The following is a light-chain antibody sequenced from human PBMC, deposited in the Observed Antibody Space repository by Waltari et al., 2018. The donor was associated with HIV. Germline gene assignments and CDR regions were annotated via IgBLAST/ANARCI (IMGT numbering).Light chain of an antibody. V-gene: IGLV2-14*03. CDR1: SSFVVGYNF. J-gene: IGLJ1*01. CDR2: DVS. Sequence: QSAMTHPASVSRSSRQSITISFTGTSSFVVGYNFVSWYQQHPGKAPQLMIYDVSNRPSGISNRFSGSKSGNTASLTISGLQAEDEADYYCSSYTSSSTYIFGTGTKVTVL. CDR3: SSYTSSSTYI.